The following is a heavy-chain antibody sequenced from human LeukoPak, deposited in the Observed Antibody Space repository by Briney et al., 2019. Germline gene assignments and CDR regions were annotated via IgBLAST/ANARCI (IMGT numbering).Heavy chain of an antibody. J-gene: IGHJ3*02. CDR2: IYSGGST. D-gene: IGHD4-17*01. CDR1: GFTFSSYE. V-gene: IGHV3-53*01. Sequence: PGGSLRLSCAASGFTFSSYEMNWVRQAPGKGLEWVSVIYSGGSTYYADSVKGRFTISRDNSKNTLYLQMNSLRAEDTAVYYCARALGRYGDSDAFDIWGQGTMVTVSS. CDR3: ARALGRYGDSDAFDI.